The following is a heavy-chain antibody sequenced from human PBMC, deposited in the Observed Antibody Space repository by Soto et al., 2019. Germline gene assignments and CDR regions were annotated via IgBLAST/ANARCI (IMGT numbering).Heavy chain of an antibody. CDR2: TYYRSKWYN. Sequence: SQTLSLTCAISADSVSSNSAAWNWIRQSPSRSLEWLGRTYYRSKWYNDYAVSVKSRITINADTSMNQFSLQLNSVTPEDTAVYSCASGGCSSTTCYPLYGMGVWGQGTTVTV. V-gene: IGHV6-1*01. J-gene: IGHJ6*02. CDR1: ADSVSSNSAA. D-gene: IGHD2-2*01. CDR3: ASGGCSSTTCYPLYGMGV.